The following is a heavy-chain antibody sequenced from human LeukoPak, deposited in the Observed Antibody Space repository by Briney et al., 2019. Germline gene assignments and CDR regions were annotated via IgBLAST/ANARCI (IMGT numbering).Heavy chain of an antibody. CDR2: ISGSGGST. J-gene: IGHJ6*02. CDR1: GFTFSSYA. CDR3: AKYYDLWSGYVSPPDYYYYYGMDV. Sequence: GGSLRLSCAASGFTFSSYAMSWVRQAPGKGLEWVSAISGSGGSTYYADSVKGRFTISRDNSKNTLYLQMNSLRAEDTAVYYCAKYYDLWSGYVSPPDYYYYYGMDVWGQGTTVTVSS. V-gene: IGHV3-23*01. D-gene: IGHD3-3*01.